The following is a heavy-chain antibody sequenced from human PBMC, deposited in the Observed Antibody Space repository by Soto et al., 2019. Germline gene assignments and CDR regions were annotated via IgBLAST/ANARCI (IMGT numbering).Heavy chain of an antibody. Sequence: ASVKVSCKASGYTFTGYYMHWVRQAPGQGLEWMGWINPNSGGTNYAQKFQGWVTMTRDTSISTAYMELSRLRSDDTAVYYCARGCEXYSGSYGGDYYYYGMDVWGQGTTVTVSS. CDR2: INPNSGGT. V-gene: IGHV1-2*04. D-gene: IGHD1-26*01. CDR3: ARGCEXYSGSYGGDYYYYGMDV. J-gene: IGHJ6*02. CDR1: GYTFTGYY.